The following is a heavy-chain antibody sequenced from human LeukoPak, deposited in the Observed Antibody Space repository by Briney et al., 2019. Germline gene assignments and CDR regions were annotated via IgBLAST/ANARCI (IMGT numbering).Heavy chain of an antibody. J-gene: IGHJ6*03. CDR3: ARAPLRYYYYMDV. CDR2: INHSGST. CDR1: GGSFSGYY. V-gene: IGHV4-34*01. Sequence: PSETLSLACAVYGGSFSGYYWSWIRQPPGKGLEWIGEINHSGSTNYNPSLKSRVTISVDTSKSQFSLKLSSVTAADTAVYYCARAPLRYYYYMDVWGKGTTVTVSS.